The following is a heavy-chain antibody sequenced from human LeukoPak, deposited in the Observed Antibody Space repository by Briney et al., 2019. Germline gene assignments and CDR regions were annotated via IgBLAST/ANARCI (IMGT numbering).Heavy chain of an antibody. CDR3: ARHKGWAGLVYFDY. V-gene: IGHV4-59*08. CDR1: GGSISSYY. Sequence: PSETLSLTRTVSGGSISSYYWSWIRQPPGKGLEWIGYIYYSGSTNYNPSLKSRVTISVDTSKNQFSLKLSSVTAADTAVYYCARHKGWAGLVYFDYWGQGTLVTVSS. J-gene: IGHJ4*02. D-gene: IGHD6-19*01. CDR2: IYYSGST.